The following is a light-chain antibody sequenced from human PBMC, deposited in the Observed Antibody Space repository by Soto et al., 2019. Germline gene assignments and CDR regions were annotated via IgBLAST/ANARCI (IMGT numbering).Light chain of an antibody. CDR1: QSIAGF. J-gene: IGKJ1*01. CDR2: AAS. Sequence: DIQMTQSPSSLSASVGDRVTITCRASQSIAGFLNWYQQKPGKAPNLLIYAASNLQSGVPSRFSGRGSGTDFTLTRSSLQREDSATYYCQESYSALWSFGQGTRVEI. V-gene: IGKV1-39*01. CDR3: QESYSALWS.